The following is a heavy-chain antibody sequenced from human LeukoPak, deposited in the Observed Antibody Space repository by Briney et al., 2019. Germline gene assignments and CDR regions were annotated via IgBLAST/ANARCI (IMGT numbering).Heavy chain of an antibody. V-gene: IGHV1-2*02. D-gene: IGHD3-10*01. CDR1: GYSFSGYY. J-gene: IGHJ4*02. CDR2: INPNCGGT. CDR3: ASGDRVTAPRGGNIGYFDY. Sequence: ASVKVSCKASGYSFSGYYIHWVRQAPGQGLQWMGWINPNCGGTDYSPNFQGRVTMTRDTSISTAYIELSRLRSDDAAVYYCASGDRVTAPRGGNIGYFDYWGQGTLVTVSS.